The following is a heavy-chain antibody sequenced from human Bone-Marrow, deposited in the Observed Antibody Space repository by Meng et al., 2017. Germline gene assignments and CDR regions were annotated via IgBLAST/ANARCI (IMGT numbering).Heavy chain of an antibody. CDR3: ARDEDISAAGKLFGDY. CDR1: GYNFPDYY. J-gene: IGHJ4*02. CDR2: INPKSGDT. Sequence: HVPLVQYGAEVKEPGALVKVFCKPSGYNFPDYYIHWVRRAPGPGLEWMGRINPKSGDTHYAQKFQARVTMTGDTSISTAYMELSGLRSDDTAMYYCARDEDISAAGKLFGDYWGQGTLVTVST. V-gene: IGHV1-2*06. D-gene: IGHD6-25*01.